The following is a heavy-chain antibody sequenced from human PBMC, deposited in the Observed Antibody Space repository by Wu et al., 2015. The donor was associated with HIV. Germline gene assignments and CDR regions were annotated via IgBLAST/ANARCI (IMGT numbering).Heavy chain of an antibody. J-gene: IGHJ6*01. CDR3: ARATAAAGKTDYYYYGMDV. D-gene: IGHD6-13*01. V-gene: IGHV1-69*05. CDR1: GGTFSSYA. CDR2: IIPIFGTA. Sequence: QVQLVQSGAEVKKPGSSVKVSCKASGGTFSSYAISWVRQAPGQGLEWMGGIIPIFGTANYAQKFQGRVTITTDESTSTAYMELSSLRSEDTAVYYCARATAAAGKTDYYYYGMDVWGPRGPRSPSPQ.